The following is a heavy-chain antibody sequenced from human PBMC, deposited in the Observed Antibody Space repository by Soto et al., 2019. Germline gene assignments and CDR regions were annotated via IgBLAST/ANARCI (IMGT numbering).Heavy chain of an antibody. J-gene: IGHJ4*02. CDR2: ISYDGSNK. CDR3: ARGYGGNSAFDY. CDR1: GFTFSSYA. D-gene: IGHD2-21*02. V-gene: IGHV3-30-3*01. Sequence: ESGGGVVQPGRSLRLSCAASGFTFSSYAMHWVRQAPGKGLEWVAVISYDGSNKYYADSVKGRFTISRDNSKNTLYLQMNSLRAEDTAVYYCARGYGGNSAFDYWGQGTLVTVSS.